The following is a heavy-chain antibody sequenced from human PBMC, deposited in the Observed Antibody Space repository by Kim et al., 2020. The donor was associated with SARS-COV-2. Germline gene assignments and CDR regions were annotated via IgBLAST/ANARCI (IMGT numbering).Heavy chain of an antibody. Sequence: AQKFQGRVTITADESTSTAYMELSSLRSEDTAVYYCARGLNIVATGDFDYWGQGTLVTVSS. V-gene: IGHV1-69*01. D-gene: IGHD5-12*01. J-gene: IGHJ4*02. CDR3: ARGLNIVATGDFDY.